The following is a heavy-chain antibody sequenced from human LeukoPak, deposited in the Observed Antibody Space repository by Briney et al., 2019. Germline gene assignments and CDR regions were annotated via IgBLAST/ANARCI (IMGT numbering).Heavy chain of an antibody. CDR3: ARVRITMIVVVDAFDI. J-gene: IGHJ3*02. CDR1: GGSISSYY. D-gene: IGHD3-22*01. V-gene: IGHV4-59*01. CDR2: IYYSGST. Sequence: SETLSLTCTVSGGSISSYYWSWIWQPPGKGLEWIGYIYYSGSTNYNPSLKSRVTISVDTSKNQSSLKLSSVTAADTAVYYCARVRITMIVVVDAFDIWGQGTMVTVSS.